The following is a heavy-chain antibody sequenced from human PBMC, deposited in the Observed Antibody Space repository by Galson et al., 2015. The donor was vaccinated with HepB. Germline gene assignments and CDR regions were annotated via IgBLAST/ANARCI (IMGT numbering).Heavy chain of an antibody. CDR1: GFTFSSYG. Sequence: SLRLSCAAAGFTFSSYGMHWGRQAAGKGLEWVAVIWYDGSNKYYADSVKGRFTIPRDNSKNTLYLQMNSLRAEDTAVYYCARDYSSSWYYTYYYYYGMDVWGQGTTVTVS. D-gene: IGHD6-13*01. CDR3: ARDYSSSWYYTYYYYYGMDV. CDR2: IWYDGSNK. V-gene: IGHV3-33*01. J-gene: IGHJ6*02.